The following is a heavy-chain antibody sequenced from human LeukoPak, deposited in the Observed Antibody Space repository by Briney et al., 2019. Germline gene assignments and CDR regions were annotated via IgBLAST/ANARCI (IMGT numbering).Heavy chain of an antibody. CDR2: ISWNSGSI. J-gene: IGHJ4*02. D-gene: IGHD6-13*01. Sequence: PGRSLRLSCAASGFTFDDYAMHWVRQAPGKGLEWVSGISWNSGSIGYADSVKGRFTISRDNAKNSLYLQMNSLRAEDTALYYCAKDISTGIAAAGAIDYWGQGTLVTVSS. CDR1: GFTFDDYA. V-gene: IGHV3-9*01. CDR3: AKDISTGIAAAGAIDY.